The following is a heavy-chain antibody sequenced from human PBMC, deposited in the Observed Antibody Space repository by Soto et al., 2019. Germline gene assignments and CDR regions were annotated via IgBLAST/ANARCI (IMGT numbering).Heavy chain of an antibody. CDR1: GGTFSSYA. Sequence: QVQLVQSGAEVKKPGSSVKVSCKASGGTFSSYAISWVRQAPGQGLEWMGGSIPMFATTNYAQRFQGRVTITADESTSTAYMELSSLRSEDMAVYYCATLARELLQSYGMDVWGQGTTVTVSS. CDR2: SIPMFATT. D-gene: IGHD1-26*01. J-gene: IGHJ6*02. CDR3: ATLARELLQSYGMDV. V-gene: IGHV1-69*01.